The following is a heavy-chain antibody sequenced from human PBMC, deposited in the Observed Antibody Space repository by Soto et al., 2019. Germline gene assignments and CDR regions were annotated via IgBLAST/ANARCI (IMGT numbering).Heavy chain of an antibody. CDR3: ARDLGGWPDY. CDR1: GYTFTAYA. D-gene: IGHD6-19*01. J-gene: IGHJ4*02. CDR2: INTGNGDT. Sequence: ASVKVSCKASGYTFTAYAIHWVRQAPGRSLEWMGWINTGNGDTKYSQKFQGRVTITRDTSASTAYMELSSLRSEDTAVYYCARDLGGWPDYWGQGTLVTVSS. V-gene: IGHV1-3*04.